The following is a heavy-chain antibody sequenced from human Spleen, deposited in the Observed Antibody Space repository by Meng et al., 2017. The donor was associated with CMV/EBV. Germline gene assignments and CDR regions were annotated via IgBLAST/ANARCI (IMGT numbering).Heavy chain of an antibody. J-gene: IGHJ5*02. CDR3: ARDPIVSATLYWFDP. V-gene: IGHV1-2*02. CDR2: INPNSGGT. Sequence: SGYTVTGYYMHWVRQAPGQGLEWMGWINPNSGGTNYAQKFQGRVTMTRDTSISTAYMELSRLRSDDTAVYYCARDPIVSATLYWFDPWGQGTLVTVSS. CDR1: GYTVTGYY. D-gene: IGHD2-15*01.